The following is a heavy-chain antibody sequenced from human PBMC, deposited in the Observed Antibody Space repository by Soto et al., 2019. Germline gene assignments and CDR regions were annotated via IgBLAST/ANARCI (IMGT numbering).Heavy chain of an antibody. CDR1: GFTFSNYA. J-gene: IGHJ4*02. CDR3: AKDQGSSWYEIDY. D-gene: IGHD6-13*01. Sequence: EVQLLESGGGLVQPGGSLRLSCAASGFTFSNYAVTWFRQAPGKGLEWVSTISGSGGSTYYADSVKGRFSISRDNSKNTLYLQMTSLRAEDTAVYYCAKDQGSSWYEIDYWGQGTLVTVSS. V-gene: IGHV3-23*01. CDR2: ISGSGGST.